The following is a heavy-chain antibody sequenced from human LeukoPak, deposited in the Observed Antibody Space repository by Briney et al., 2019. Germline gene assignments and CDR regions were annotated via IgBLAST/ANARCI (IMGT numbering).Heavy chain of an antibody. CDR2: IYYSGST. V-gene: IGHV4-59*01. CDR3: ARELRLGELSQPYAFDI. D-gene: IGHD3-16*02. Sequence: SETLSLTCTVSGGSISSYYWSWIRQPPGKGLEWIGYIYYSGSTNYNPSLKSRVTISVDTSKNQFSLKLSSVTAADTAVYYCARELRLGELSQPYAFDIWGQGTMVTVSS. CDR1: GGSISSYY. J-gene: IGHJ3*02.